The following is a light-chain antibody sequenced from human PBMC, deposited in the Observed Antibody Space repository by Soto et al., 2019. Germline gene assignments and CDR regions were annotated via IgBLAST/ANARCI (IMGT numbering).Light chain of an antibody. V-gene: IGLV4-69*01. CDR3: QTWATGIEV. J-gene: IGLJ3*02. Sequence: QPVLTQSPSASASLGTSVNLTCTLSSGHSSYGIAWHQQHPGKGPRYLMKVSSDGSLNKGDGIPDRFSGSSSGAERYLTISSLQFEDEADYYCQTWATGIEVFGGGTKLTVL. CDR2: VSSDGSL. CDR1: SGHSSYG.